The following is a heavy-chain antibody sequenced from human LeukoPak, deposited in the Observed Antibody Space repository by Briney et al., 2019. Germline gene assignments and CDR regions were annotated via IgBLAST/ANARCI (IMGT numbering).Heavy chain of an antibody. J-gene: IGHJ4*02. CDR1: GFTFSSYG. CDR2: ISYDGSNK. D-gene: IGHD6-19*01. Sequence: PGGSLRLSCAASGFTFSSYGMHWVRQAPGKGLEWVAVISYDGSNKYYADSVKGRFTISRDNSKNTLYLQMNSLRAEDTAVYYCVNQISGWVYWGQGTLVTVSS. V-gene: IGHV3-30*18. CDR3: VNQISGWVY.